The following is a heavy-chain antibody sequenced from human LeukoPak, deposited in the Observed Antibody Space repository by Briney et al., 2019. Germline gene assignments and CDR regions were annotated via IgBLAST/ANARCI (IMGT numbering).Heavy chain of an antibody. CDR1: GDTFSNYA. J-gene: IGHJ3*02. V-gene: IGHV1-69*06. CDR2: IIPIFGTA. D-gene: IGHD3-22*01. Sequence: GASVKVSCKASGDTFSNYAISWVRQAPGQGLEWVGGIIPIFGTANYAQKFQGRVTITADKSTSTAYMELSSLRSEDTAVYYCARDGDYYDRGVGAFDIWGQGTMVTVSS. CDR3: ARDGDYYDRGVGAFDI.